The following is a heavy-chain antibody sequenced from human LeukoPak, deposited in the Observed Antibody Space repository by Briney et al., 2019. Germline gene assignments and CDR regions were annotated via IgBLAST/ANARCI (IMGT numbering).Heavy chain of an antibody. D-gene: IGHD4-23*01. CDR2: IKSETDGGTT. J-gene: IGHJ4*02. V-gene: IGHV3-15*01. CDR1: GFPFSNGW. Sequence: PGGSLRLSCAASGFPFSNGWMTWVRQAPGKGLEWVGRIKSETDGGTTDYAAPVKGRFTMSRDDSKNMIYLQMNSLKSEDTAAYYGTPPHGGRGFVFDYWGRGPLVTVSS. CDR3: TPPHGGRGFVFDY.